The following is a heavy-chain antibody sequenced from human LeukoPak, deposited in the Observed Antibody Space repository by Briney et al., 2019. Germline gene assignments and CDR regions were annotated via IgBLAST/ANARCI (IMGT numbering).Heavy chain of an antibody. CDR1: GGSISSGGYY. V-gene: IGHV4-61*08. Sequence: SETLSLTCTVSGGSISSGGYYWSWIRQPPGKGLEWIGYIYYSGSTNYNPSLKSRVTISVDTSKNQFSLKLSSVTAADTAEYYCARYQGDRGYYDSSAIRYFDLWGRGTLVTVSS. D-gene: IGHD3-22*01. CDR3: ARYQGDRGYYDSSAIRYFDL. J-gene: IGHJ2*01. CDR2: IYYSGST.